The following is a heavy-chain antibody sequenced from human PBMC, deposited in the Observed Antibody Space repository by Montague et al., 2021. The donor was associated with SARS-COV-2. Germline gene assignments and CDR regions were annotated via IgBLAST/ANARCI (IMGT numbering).Heavy chain of an antibody. CDR2: IYFSGST. D-gene: IGHD5-24*01. CDR3: YRTGDAYTRYYFDY. J-gene: IGHJ4*02. CDR1: SGSVSSDN. Sequence: SETLSLTCSVSSGSVSSDNWSWIWQPPGKGLELIGYIYFSGSTSYNSSLKSRVTISIDTSKNQFSLRLSFVTAADTAVYYCYRTGDAYTRYYFDYWGQGTLVTVSP. V-gene: IGHV4-59*02.